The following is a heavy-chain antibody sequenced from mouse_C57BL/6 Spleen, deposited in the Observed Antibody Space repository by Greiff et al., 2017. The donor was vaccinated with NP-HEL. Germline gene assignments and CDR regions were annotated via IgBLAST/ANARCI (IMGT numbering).Heavy chain of an antibody. CDR1: GYTFTSYW. V-gene: IGHV1-5*01. CDR2: IYPGNSDT. D-gene: IGHD2-4*01. J-gene: IGHJ1*03. CDR3: TTPFYYDPYFDV. Sequence: EVQLQQSGTVLARPGASVKMSCKTSGYTFTSYWMHWVKQRPGQGLEWIGAIYPGNSDTSYNQKFKGKAKLTADTSASTAYMELSSLTDEDSAVYYCTTPFYYDPYFDVWGTGTTVTVSS.